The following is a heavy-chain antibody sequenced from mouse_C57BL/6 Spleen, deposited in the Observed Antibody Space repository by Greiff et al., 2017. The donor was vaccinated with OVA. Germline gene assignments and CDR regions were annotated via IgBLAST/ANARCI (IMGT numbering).Heavy chain of an antibody. D-gene: IGHD1-1*01. V-gene: IGHV1-82*01. CDR3: AREDYYGSSYDWCAY. J-gene: IGHJ3*01. CDR2: IYPGDGDT. Sequence: VQLQQSGPELVKPGASVKISCKASGYAFSSSWMNWVKQRPGKGLEWIGRIYPGDGDTNYNGKFKGKATLTADKSSSTAYMQLSSLTSEDSAVYFCAREDYYGSSYDWCAYWGQGTLVTVSA. CDR1: GYAFSSSW.